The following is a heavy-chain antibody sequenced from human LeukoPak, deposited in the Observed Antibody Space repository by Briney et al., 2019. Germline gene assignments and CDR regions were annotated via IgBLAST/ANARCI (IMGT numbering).Heavy chain of an antibody. D-gene: IGHD3-22*01. V-gene: IGHV3-33*01. CDR3: ARDTAQYYYDSSGYSL. CDR1: GFTFSSYG. Sequence: GGSLRIYCAASGFTFSSYGMHWVRQAPGKGLEWVAVIRYDGSNKYYADSVKGRFTISRDNSKNTLYLQMNSLRAEDTAVYYCARDTAQYYYDSSGYSLWGQGTLVTVSS. J-gene: IGHJ4*02. CDR2: IRYDGSNK.